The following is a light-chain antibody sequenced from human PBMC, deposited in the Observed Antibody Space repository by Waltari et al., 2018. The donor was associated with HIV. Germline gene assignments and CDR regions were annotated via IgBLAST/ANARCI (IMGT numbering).Light chain of an antibody. V-gene: IGLV1-47*01. CDR1: TSNIGTNY. CDR3: ATWDDSLSGRI. Sequence: QSVLTQSPSASGTPGQRVAISCSGGTSNIGTNYVYWYQQLPGTTPKLLIYGNDQRPAGVPGRFSGSKLCTSASLASIGLRSEDEADYYCATWDDSLSGRIFGGGTKLTVL. CDR2: GND. J-gene: IGLJ2*01.